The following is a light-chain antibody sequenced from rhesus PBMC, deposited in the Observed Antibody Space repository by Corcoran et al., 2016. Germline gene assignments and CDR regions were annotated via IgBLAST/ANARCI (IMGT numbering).Light chain of an antibody. J-gene: IGKJ4*01. Sequence: DIQMTQSPSSLSASVGDRVTITCRASQGISTYLNWYQQKPGKAPKRLIYAASSLESGVPSRLSGSGSGTDFTLTISSLQPEDFATYFCLQYNSGPPTFGGGTKVEIK. CDR1: QGISTY. CDR2: AAS. CDR3: LQYNSGPPT. V-gene: IGKV1-43*02.